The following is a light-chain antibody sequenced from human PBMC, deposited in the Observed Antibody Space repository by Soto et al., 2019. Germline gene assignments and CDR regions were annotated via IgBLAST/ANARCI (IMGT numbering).Light chain of an antibody. CDR2: LGS. Sequence: DIVVTQSTLTLPVTPGETASISCRSSQSLLHSNGYNYLDWYLQKPGQSPQLLIYLGSNRASGVPDRFSGSGSGTDFTLKISGLQSGDSAVYFCQQYNNWPFSFGQGTRLE. CDR3: QQYNNWPFS. CDR1: QSLLHSNGYNY. V-gene: IGKV2-28*01. J-gene: IGKJ5*01.